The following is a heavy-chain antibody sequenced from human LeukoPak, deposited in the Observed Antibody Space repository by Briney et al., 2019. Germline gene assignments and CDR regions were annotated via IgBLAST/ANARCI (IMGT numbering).Heavy chain of an antibody. J-gene: IGHJ4*02. CDR1: GFTFSSYS. V-gene: IGHV3-48*02. CDR3: ARDQAYAFDY. Sequence: PGRSLRLSCAASGFTFSSYSMNWVRQAPGKGLEWVSYITSSASAYTDSVKGRFTISRDNAQNSLYLQMNSLRDEDTAVYYCARDQAYAFDYWGQGTLVTVSS. CDR2: ITSSASA.